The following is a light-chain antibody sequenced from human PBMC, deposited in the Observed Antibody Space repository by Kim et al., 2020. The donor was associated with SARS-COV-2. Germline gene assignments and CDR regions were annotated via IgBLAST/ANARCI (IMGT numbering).Light chain of an antibody. V-gene: IGKV4-1*01. Sequence: TATINFKSSQSVLYSSNNQNYLAWYQQKPGQPPKLLIYWASTREYGVPDRFSGSGSGTDFTLTISSLQAEDVAVYYCQQYYSTPYTFGQGTKLEI. CDR2: WAS. J-gene: IGKJ2*01. CDR1: QSVLYSSNNQNY. CDR3: QQYYSTPYT.